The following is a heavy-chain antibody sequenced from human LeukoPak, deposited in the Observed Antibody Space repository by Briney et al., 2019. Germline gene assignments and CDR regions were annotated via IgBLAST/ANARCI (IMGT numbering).Heavy chain of an antibody. J-gene: IGHJ4*02. CDR1: GFTLSSYA. CDR2: ISGSVGST. V-gene: IGHV3-23*01. Sequence: GGSLRLSCAASGFTLSSYAMGWVRQAPGKGLEWVSAISGSVGSTYYADSVNGRITISRDKSKNTLYLQMNSLRAEDTAVYYCAKDRLLYGSRRGTFDYWGQGTLVTVSS. D-gene: IGHD2-8*01. CDR3: AKDRLLYGSRRGTFDY.